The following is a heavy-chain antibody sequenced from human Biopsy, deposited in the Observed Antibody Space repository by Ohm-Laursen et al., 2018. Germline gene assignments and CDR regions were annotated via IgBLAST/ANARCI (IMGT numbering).Heavy chain of an antibody. CDR3: ARGPGKLWSGYYT. J-gene: IGHJ5*02. CDR1: GFTFSSYA. D-gene: IGHD3-3*01. Sequence: SLRLSCAASGFTFSSYAMSWVRQPPGKGLEWVSSLTGSGGNTYYADSVKGRFTISRDIPRNTLYLQMNSLRAEDTAVYYCARGPGKLWSGYYTWGQGSLVSVSS. CDR2: LTGSGGNT. V-gene: IGHV3-23*01.